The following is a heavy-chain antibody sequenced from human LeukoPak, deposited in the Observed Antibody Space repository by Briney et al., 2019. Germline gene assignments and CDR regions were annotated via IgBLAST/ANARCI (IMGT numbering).Heavy chain of an antibody. J-gene: IGHJ5*02. CDR1: GYTFTSYY. CDR3: ARDNSVEDTAWWFDP. D-gene: IGHD4-23*01. CDR2: INPSGGST. V-gene: IGHV1-46*01. Sequence: ASVKVSCKASGYTFTSYYMHWVRQAPGQGLEWMGIINPSGGSTSYAQKFQGRVTMTRDMSTSTDYMELSSLRSEDAAVYYCARDNSVEDTAWWFDPWGQGTLVTVSS.